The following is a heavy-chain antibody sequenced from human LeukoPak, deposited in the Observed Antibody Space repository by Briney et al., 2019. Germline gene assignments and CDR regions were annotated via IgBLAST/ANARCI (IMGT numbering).Heavy chain of an antibody. J-gene: IGHJ4*02. CDR1: GGSISSHY. CDR2: IYYSGST. V-gene: IGHV4-59*11. Sequence: SETLSLTCTVSGGSISSHYWSWIRQPPGKGLEWIGYIYYSGSTNYNPSLKSRVTISVDTSKNQFSLKLSSVTAADTAVYYCARESDYCSSTSCYNYFDYWGQGPLVTVSS. D-gene: IGHD2-2*02. CDR3: ARESDYCSSTSCYNYFDY.